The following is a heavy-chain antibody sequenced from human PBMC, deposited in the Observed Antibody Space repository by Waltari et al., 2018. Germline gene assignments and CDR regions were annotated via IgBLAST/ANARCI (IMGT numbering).Heavy chain of an antibody. CDR1: GFAFRSYG. J-gene: IGHJ4*02. CDR3: ARVAVPYCGVDCYYTY. Sequence: QVQLVESGGGVVQRGRSLRLSCAASGFAFRSYGMDWVGQAPGKGLEWVAGISSDGIYQDYAVSVKGRFTVSRDNSKNTLYLQINSLMPEDTAIYYCARVAVPYCGVDCYYTYWGQGTLVTVSS. V-gene: IGHV3-30-3*01. D-gene: IGHD2-21*01. CDR2: ISSDGIYQ.